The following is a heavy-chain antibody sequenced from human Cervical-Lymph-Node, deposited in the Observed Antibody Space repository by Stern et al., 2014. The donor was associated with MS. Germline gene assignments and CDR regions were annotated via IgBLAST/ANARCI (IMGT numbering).Heavy chain of an antibody. CDR1: GFTFTSSA. CDR2: IGVGRGNT. CDR3: AAEPMYYSDSVGAFDI. Sequence: QLVESGPEVKKPGTSVKVSCKASGFTFTSSAVQWVRQARGQGLEWIGWIGVGRGNTNYAQQFQERVTITRDMSTSTAYMELSSLRSEDTAVYYCAAEPMYYSDSVGAFDIWGQGTMVTVSS. D-gene: IGHD3-22*01. J-gene: IGHJ3*02. V-gene: IGHV1-58*01.